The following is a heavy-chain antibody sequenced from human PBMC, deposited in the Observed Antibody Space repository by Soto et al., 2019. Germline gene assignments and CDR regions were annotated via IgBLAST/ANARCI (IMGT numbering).Heavy chain of an antibody. CDR3: ARAQLYNRYCSSTTCGWFDP. V-gene: IGHV3-23*01. CDR1: GFTFSSYA. Sequence: EVQLLESGGGLVQSGGSLRLSCAASGFTFSSYAMTWVRQAPGKGLEWFSAISGSGGSTYYADSVKGRFTISSDNSKNTMYLQMNSLRAEDTAVYYCARAQLYNRYCSSTTCGWFDPWGQGTLVTVSS. D-gene: IGHD2-2*01. CDR2: ISGSGGST. J-gene: IGHJ5*02.